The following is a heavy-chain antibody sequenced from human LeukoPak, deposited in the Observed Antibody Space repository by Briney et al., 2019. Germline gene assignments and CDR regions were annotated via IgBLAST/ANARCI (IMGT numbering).Heavy chain of an antibody. CDR3: AARPGMVWFDP. V-gene: IGHV4-59*04. Sequence: PSETLSLTCSVSGGSISTAYWSWLRQPPGKGLEWIGYIYHSGSTYYNPSLKSRVTISVDRSENQFSLKLSSVTAADTAVYYCAARPGMVWFDPWGQGTLVTASS. D-gene: IGHD3-10*01. CDR1: GGSISTAY. CDR2: IYHSGST. J-gene: IGHJ5*02.